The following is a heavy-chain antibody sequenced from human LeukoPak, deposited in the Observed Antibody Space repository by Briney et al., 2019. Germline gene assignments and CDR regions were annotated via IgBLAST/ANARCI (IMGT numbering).Heavy chain of an antibody. J-gene: IGHJ4*02. CDR2: ISYDGSNK. D-gene: IGHD3-10*01. CDR3: ARDFGSGGYLAYYFDY. Sequence: PGRSLRLSCAASGFTFSSYAMHWVRQAPGKGLEWVAVISYDGSNKYYAGSVKGRFTISRDNSKNTLYLQMNSLRAEDTAVYYCARDFGSGGYLAYYFDYWGQGTLVTVSS. CDR1: GFTFSSYA. V-gene: IGHV3-30*04.